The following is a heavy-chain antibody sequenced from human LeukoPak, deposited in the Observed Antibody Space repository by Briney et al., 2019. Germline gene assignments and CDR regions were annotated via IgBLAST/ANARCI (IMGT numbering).Heavy chain of an antibody. D-gene: IGHD6-13*01. CDR3: ARERIAAAGTGFDY. J-gene: IGHJ4*02. V-gene: IGHV4-38-2*02. CDR1: GYSISSGYY. CDR2: IYHSGST. Sequence: SETLSLTCAVSGYSISSGYYWGWIRQPPGKGLEWIGSIYHSGSTYYNASLKSRVTISVDTSKNQFSLKLGSVTAADTAFYYCARERIAAAGTGFDYWGQGTLVTVSS.